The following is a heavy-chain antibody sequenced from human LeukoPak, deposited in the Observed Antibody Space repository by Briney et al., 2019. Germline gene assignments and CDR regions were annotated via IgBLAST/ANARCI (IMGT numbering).Heavy chain of an antibody. CDR2: IKQDGSEK. CDR1: GFTFSSYW. CDR3: ARESYDFWSGYYTPPFYYYYYMDV. Sequence: GGSLRLSCAASGFTFSSYWMSWVRQAPGKGLEWVANIKQDGSEKYYVDSVKGRFTISRDNAKNSLYLQMNSLRAEDTAVYYCARESYDFWSGYYTPPFYYYYYMDVWGKGTTVTVSS. D-gene: IGHD3-3*01. J-gene: IGHJ6*03. V-gene: IGHV3-7*01.